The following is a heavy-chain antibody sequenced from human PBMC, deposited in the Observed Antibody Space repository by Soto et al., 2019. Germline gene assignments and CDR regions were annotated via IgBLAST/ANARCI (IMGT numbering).Heavy chain of an antibody. Sequence: SETLSLTCAVYGGSFSGYYWNWLRQPAGKGLEWIGEINHSGSTNYNPSLKSRVTISVDTAKNQFSLKLGSVTAADTAVYDGARAFTRQQMAQGDCFDPWGQPPLVTVS. D-gene: IGHD6-13*01. CDR2: INHSGST. CDR3: ARAFTRQQMAQGDCFDP. CDR1: GGSFSGYY. J-gene: IGHJ5*02. V-gene: IGHV4-34*01.